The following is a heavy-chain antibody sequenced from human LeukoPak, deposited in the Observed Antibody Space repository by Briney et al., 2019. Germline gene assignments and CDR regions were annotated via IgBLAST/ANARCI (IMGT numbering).Heavy chain of an antibody. CDR3: ARDCIGCHGFDY. CDR2: VSAYADDT. V-gene: IGHV1-18*01. Sequence: ASVKVSCKASGYTFISYGISWVRQAPGQGLEWMGWVSAYADDTNYVQKSQGRVTMTTDTSTSTAYMELRSLRSDDTAVYYCARDCIGCHGFDYWGQGTLVTVSS. J-gene: IGHJ4*02. D-gene: IGHD2-15*01. CDR1: GYTFISYG.